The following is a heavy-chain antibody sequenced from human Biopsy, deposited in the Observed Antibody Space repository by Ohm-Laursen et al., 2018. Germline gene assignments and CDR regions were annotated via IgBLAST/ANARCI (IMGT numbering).Heavy chain of an antibody. D-gene: IGHD3-3*01. V-gene: IGHV4-59*12. CDR2: VYNGGIT. CDR1: GGSIISYY. J-gene: IGHJ5*02. Sequence: SQTLSLTCSVSGGSIISYYWTWIRQPPGKGLEWIGHVYNGGITNYNPSFKSRVTISKDTSKNQFSLQVNSVTAADTAVSYCARTPRDSFWSGSYKRGLRFDPWGQGTLVIVSS. CDR3: ARTPRDSFWSGSYKRGLRFDP.